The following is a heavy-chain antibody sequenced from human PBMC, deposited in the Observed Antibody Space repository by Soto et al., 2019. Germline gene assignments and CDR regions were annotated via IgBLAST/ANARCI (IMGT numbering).Heavy chain of an antibody. CDR2: INGDGSTI. Sequence: PGGSLRLSCAASGFNFGPYWMHWVRQAPGKGLVWVSHINGDGSTIVYADSVKGRFTISRDNAKNTLYLQMNSLRVEDTAVYYCARDRGYPDSFNIWGQGTRVT. CDR1: GFNFGPYW. V-gene: IGHV3-74*01. D-gene: IGHD3-10*01. J-gene: IGHJ3*02. CDR3: ARDRGYPDSFNI.